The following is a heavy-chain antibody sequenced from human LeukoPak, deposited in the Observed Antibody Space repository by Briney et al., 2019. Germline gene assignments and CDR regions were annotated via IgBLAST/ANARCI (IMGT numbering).Heavy chain of an antibody. D-gene: IGHD4-17*01. Sequence: GGSLRLSCAASGFTVSSNYMSWVRQAPGKGLEWVSVIYSGASTYYADSVKGRFTISRDNSKNTLYLQMNSLRAEDTAVYYCARDCYYGDYCGWGQGTLVTVSS. J-gene: IGHJ4*02. V-gene: IGHV3-53*01. CDR3: ARDCYYGDYCG. CDR1: GFTVSSNY. CDR2: IYSGAST.